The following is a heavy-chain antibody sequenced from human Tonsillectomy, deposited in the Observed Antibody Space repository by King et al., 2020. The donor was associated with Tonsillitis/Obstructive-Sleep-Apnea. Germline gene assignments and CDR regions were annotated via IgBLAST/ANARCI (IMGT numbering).Heavy chain of an antibody. CDR3: ARDPRPYYGFWSGYLYLRDL. J-gene: IGHJ1*01. D-gene: IGHD3-3*01. V-gene: IGHV1-18*01. Sequence: QLVQSGAEVKKPGASVKVSCKTSGYTFTSFAISWVRQAPGQGLEWMGWISVYYGNTNYAQKLQGRVTMTTDTSTSTAYMELRSLRSDDPGVYYCARDPRPYYGFWSGYLYLRDLWGQGTLVTVSS. CDR1: GYTFTSFA. CDR2: ISVYYGNT.